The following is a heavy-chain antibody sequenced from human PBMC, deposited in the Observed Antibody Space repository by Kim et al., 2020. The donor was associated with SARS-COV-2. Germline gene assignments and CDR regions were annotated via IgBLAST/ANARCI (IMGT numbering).Heavy chain of an antibody. Sequence: ASVKVSCKASGYTFTSYDINWVRQATGQGLEWVGWMNPNSGNTGHAQKFQGRVTMTRKTSISTAYMELSSLRSEDTAVYYCARTRSVVTGEGFDYWGRGTLVTVSS. V-gene: IGHV1-8*01. D-gene: IGHD7-27*01. CDR3: ARTRSVVTGEGFDY. CDR2: MNPNSGNT. CDR1: GYTFTSYD. J-gene: IGHJ4*02.